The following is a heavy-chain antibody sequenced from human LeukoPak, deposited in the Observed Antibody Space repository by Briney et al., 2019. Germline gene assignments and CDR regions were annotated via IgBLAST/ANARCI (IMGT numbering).Heavy chain of an antibody. CDR1: GYTFTGYY. J-gene: IGHJ4*02. Sequence: GASVKVSCKASGYTFTGYYIHWVRQAPGQGLEWMGWINPNSGGTNYAQKFQGRVTMTRDTSISTDYMELSRLRSDDTAVYYCARDRRYYDSSGYYYEPYYFDYWGQGTLVTVSS. D-gene: IGHD3-22*01. CDR2: INPNSGGT. CDR3: ARDRRYYDSSGYYYEPYYFDY. V-gene: IGHV1-2*02.